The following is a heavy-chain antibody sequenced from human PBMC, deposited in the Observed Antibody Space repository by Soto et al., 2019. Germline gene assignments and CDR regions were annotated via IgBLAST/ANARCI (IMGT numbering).Heavy chain of an antibody. D-gene: IGHD3-9*01. V-gene: IGHV3-30-3*01. J-gene: IGHJ6*02. CDR2: ISYDGSNK. Sequence: QVQLVESGGGVVQPGRSLRLSCAASGFTFSSYAMHWVRQAPGKGLEWVAVISYDGSNKYYADSVKGRFTISRDNSKNTLHLQMNSLRAEDTAVYYCARGVAYFDWLYYGMDVWGQGTTVTVSS. CDR3: ARGVAYFDWLYYGMDV. CDR1: GFTFSSYA.